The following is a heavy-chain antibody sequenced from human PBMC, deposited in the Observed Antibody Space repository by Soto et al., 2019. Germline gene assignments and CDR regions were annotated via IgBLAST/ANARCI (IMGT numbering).Heavy chain of an antibody. D-gene: IGHD2-15*01. CDR1: GFTFSSYA. J-gene: IGHJ6*03. V-gene: IGHV3-23*01. Sequence: GGSLRLSCAASGFTFSSYAMSWVRQAPGKGLEWVSAISGSGGSTYYADSVKGRFTISRDNSKNTLYLQMNSLRAEDTAVYYCAKGAIRVVVAATRFHYYYYMDVWGKGTTVTVSS. CDR2: ISGSGGST. CDR3: AKGAIRVVVAATRFHYYYYMDV.